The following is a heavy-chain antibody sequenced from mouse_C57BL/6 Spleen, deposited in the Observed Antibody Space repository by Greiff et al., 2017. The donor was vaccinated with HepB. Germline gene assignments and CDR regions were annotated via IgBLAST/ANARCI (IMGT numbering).Heavy chain of an antibody. V-gene: IGHV2-6*01. J-gene: IGHJ3*01. CDR1: GFSLTSYG. CDR3: ASGGGGGTRFAY. D-gene: IGHD4-1*01. Sequence: VMLVESGPGLVAPSQSLSITCTVSGFSLTSYGVDWVRQSPGKGLEWLGVIWGVGSTNYNSALKSRLSISKDNSKSQVFLKMNSLQTDDTAMYYCASGGGGGTRFAYWGQGTLVTVSA. CDR2: IWGVGST.